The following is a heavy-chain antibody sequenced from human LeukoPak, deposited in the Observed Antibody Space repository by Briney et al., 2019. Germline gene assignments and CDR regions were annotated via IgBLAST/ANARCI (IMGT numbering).Heavy chain of an antibody. CDR3: AGRRVLDASFDY. D-gene: IGHD3-16*01. Sequence: GGSLSLSCAVSGFTASNNYMSWVRQAPGKGLEWVSAFYSGDNQNYVETVKGRFTITRDNSKNTLFLQMSRLRAEDTAVYYCAGRRVLDASFDYWGQGTLVTVSS. CDR2: FYSGDNQ. J-gene: IGHJ4*02. CDR1: GFTASNNY. V-gene: IGHV3-66*02.